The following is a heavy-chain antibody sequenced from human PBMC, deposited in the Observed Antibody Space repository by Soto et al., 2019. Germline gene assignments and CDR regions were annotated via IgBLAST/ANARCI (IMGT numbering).Heavy chain of an antibody. V-gene: IGHV3-21*01. D-gene: IGHD2-2*01. CDR2: ISSGGTYT. J-gene: IGHJ3*02. CDR1: GFTFSDYS. Sequence: GGSLRLSCAASGFTFSDYSMNWVRQAPGKGLEWVSSISSGGTYTYYADSVRGRFTISRDNAKNSLYLQMNSLRAEDTAVYYWANRYCSSTNCYAFDIWGQGTMVTLSS. CDR3: ANRYCSSTNCYAFDI.